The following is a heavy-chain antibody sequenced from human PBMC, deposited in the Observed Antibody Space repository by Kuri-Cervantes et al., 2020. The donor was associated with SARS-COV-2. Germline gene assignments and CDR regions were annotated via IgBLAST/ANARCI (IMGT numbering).Heavy chain of an antibody. V-gene: IGHV5-10-1*01. CDR1: GYIFTSYW. CDR2: IDPSDSET. D-gene: IGHD3-22*01. J-gene: IGHJ4*02. CDR3: VRCYDSSGYPDY. Sequence: GESLKISWKGSGYIFTSYWISWVRQMPGKGLEWMGRIDPSDSETNYSPSFEGHVTMSVDKSINTAYLQWSSLKASDTAMYYCVRCYDSSGYPDYWGQGTLVTVSS.